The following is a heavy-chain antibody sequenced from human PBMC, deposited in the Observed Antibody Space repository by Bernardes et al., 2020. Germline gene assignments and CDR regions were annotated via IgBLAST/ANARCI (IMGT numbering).Heavy chain of an antibody. CDR1: GGSISSGGYS. CDR3: SRGETAMATYYFDY. Sequence: SETLSLTCTVSGGSISSGGYSWSWFRQPPGKGLEWIGYIYHSGSTSYSPSLKSRVTISVDRSNNQFSLSLNSVTAADTAVYYCSRGETAMATYYFDYWGQGTLVTVSS. D-gene: IGHD5-18*01. V-gene: IGHV4-30-2*01. CDR2: IYHSGST. J-gene: IGHJ4*02.